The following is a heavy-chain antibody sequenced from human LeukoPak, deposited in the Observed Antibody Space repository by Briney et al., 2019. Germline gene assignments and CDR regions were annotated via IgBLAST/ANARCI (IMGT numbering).Heavy chain of an antibody. D-gene: IGHD3-22*01. J-gene: IGHJ4*02. Sequence: ASVKVSCKASGYTFTGYYMHWVRQAPGQGLEWMGWINPNSGGTNYAQKLQGRVTMTTDTSTSTAYMELRSLRSDDTAVYYCARVGGGYYYDSSGYYYWGQGTLVTVSS. V-gene: IGHV1-2*02. CDR3: ARVGGGYYYDSSGYYY. CDR2: INPNSGGT. CDR1: GYTFTGYY.